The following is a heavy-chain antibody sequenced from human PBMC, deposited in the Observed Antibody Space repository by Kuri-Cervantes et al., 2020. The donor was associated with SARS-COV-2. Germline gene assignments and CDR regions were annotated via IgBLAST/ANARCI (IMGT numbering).Heavy chain of an antibody. J-gene: IGHJ6*03. V-gene: IGHV3-21*01. Sequence: GGSLRLSCAASGFTFSSYAMSGVRQAPGKGLEWVSSISSSSSYIYYADSVKGRFTISRDNAKNSLYLQMNSLRAEDTAVYYCARRTSSPYHYYYMDVWGKGTTVTVSS. CDR2: ISSSSSYI. CDR1: GFTFSSYA. D-gene: IGHD6-13*01. CDR3: ARRTSSPYHYYYMDV.